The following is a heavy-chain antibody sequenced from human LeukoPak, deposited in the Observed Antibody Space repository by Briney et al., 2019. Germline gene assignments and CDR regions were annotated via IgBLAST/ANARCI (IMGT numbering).Heavy chain of an antibody. CDR1: GFTFNSYA. J-gene: IGHJ6*03. CDR2: ITSSSSYI. Sequence: GGSLRLSCAASGFTFNSYAMSWVRQAPGKGLEWVSSITSSSSYIYYADSVKGRFTISRDNAKNSLYLQMDSLRVEDTAEYYCARDPYSGNYGAYYYYYMDVWGKGTTVTVSS. V-gene: IGHV3-21*06. D-gene: IGHD1-26*01. CDR3: ARDPYSGNYGAYYYYYMDV.